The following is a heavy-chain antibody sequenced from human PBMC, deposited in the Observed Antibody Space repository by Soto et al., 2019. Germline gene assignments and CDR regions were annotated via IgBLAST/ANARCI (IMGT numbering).Heavy chain of an antibody. D-gene: IGHD3-3*01. J-gene: IGHJ4*02. CDR2: INCNSGGT. CDR1: GYTFSGYH. Sequence: QVQLVQSGAEVKKPGASVKVSCKASGYTFSGYHLHWVRQAPGQGLEWMGGINCNSGGTKSAQKFQGRVTMTRDTSINTAYLELSRLTSDDTAVYYCANFEVAFAHYWGQGTLVTVSS. V-gene: IGHV1-2*02. CDR3: ANFEVAFAHY.